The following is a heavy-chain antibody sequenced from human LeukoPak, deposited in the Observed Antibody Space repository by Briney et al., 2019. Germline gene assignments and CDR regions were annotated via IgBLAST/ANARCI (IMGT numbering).Heavy chain of an antibody. Sequence: PSETLSLTCTVSGGSISSSSYYSGWIRQPPGKGLELIGSIYYSGSTYYHPSLKGRVTIPVDTSKNQFSPKLSSVTAADTAVYYCASSSTAMVTPFDYWGQGTLVTVSS. V-gene: IGHV4-39*01. J-gene: IGHJ4*02. D-gene: IGHD5-18*01. CDR1: GGSISSSSYY. CDR3: ASSSTAMVTPFDY. CDR2: IYYSGST.